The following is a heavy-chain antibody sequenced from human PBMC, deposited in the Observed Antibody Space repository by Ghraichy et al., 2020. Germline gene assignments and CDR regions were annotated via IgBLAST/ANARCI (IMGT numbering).Heavy chain of an antibody. CDR2: MNPNSGGT. D-gene: IGHD1-26*01. J-gene: IGHJ4*02. Sequence: ASVVSCKASGYTFTDYYMHWVRQAPGQGLEWMGLMNPNSGGTTYAQKFQGRVTMTRDTSISTAYMELSRLTSDDTALYYCSRDVSGSYDYWGQGTLVTVSS. CDR1: GYTFTDYY. V-gene: IGHV1-2*02. CDR3: SRDVSGSYDY.